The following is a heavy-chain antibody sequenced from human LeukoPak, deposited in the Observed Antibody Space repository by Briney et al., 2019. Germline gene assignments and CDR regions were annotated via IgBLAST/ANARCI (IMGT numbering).Heavy chain of an antibody. J-gene: IGHJ4*02. Sequence: GGSLRPSCAASGFTFSNYWMSWVRQAPGKGPEWVANIKQDGSEKYYVDSVKGRFTISRDNAKNSLYLQMNSLRAEDTAVYYCARRDYDILTGTFSFDYWGQGTLVTVSS. CDR3: ARRDYDILTGTFSFDY. CDR1: GFTFSNYW. CDR2: IKQDGSEK. D-gene: IGHD3-9*01. V-gene: IGHV3-7*01.